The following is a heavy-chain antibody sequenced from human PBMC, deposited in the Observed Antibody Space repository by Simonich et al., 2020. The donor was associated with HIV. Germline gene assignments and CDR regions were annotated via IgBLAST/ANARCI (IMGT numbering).Heavy chain of an antibody. CDR1: GGSFSGYY. V-gene: IGHV4-34*01. J-gene: IGHJ4*02. Sequence: QVQLQQWGAGLLKPSETLSLTCAVYGGSFSGYYWSWIRQPPGKGLEGIGEINHNGNTNAHPYLKSRVTISVETSKNQFSLKLSSVTAADTAVYYCARRHPTTVTTPYFDYWGQGTLVTVSS. CDR3: ARRHPTTVTTPYFDY. D-gene: IGHD4-17*01. CDR2: INHNGNT.